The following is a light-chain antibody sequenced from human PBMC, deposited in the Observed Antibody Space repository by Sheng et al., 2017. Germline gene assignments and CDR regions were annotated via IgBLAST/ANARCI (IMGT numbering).Light chain of an antibody. Sequence: EIVMTQSPATLSLSPGERATLSCRASQSVSSNVAWYQQKPGLAPRLLIYGASSRATGLPARLSGSGSGTEFTLTISSLQSEDFAVYYCQHYENWPYSFGQGTKLEIK. CDR2: GAS. J-gene: IGKJ2*03. V-gene: IGKV3-15*01. CDR1: QSVSSN. CDR3: QHYENWPYS.